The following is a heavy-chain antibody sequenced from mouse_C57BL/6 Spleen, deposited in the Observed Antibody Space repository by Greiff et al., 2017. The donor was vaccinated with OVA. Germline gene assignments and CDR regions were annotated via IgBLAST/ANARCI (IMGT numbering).Heavy chain of an antibody. CDR1: GFTFSSYG. J-gene: IGHJ2*01. Sequence: EVHLVESGGDLVKPGGSLKLSCAASGFTFSSYGMSWVRQTPDKRLEWVATISSGGSYTYYPDSVKGRFTISRDNAKNTLYLQMSSLKSEDTAMYYCARSITTVVAYYFDYWGQGTTLTVSS. CDR2: ISSGGSYT. CDR3: ARSITTVVAYYFDY. D-gene: IGHD1-1*01. V-gene: IGHV5-6*01.